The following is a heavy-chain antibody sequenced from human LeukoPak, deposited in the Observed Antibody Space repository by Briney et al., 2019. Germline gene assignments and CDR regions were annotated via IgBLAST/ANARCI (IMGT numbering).Heavy chain of an antibody. CDR2: IIPIFGTA. V-gene: IGHV1-69*01. J-gene: IGHJ4*02. Sequence: GSSVKVSCKASGGTFSSYAISWVRQAPGQGLEWMGGIIPIFGTANYAQKFQGRVTITADESTSTAYMELSSLRSEDTAVYYCASQGDFDWLSNYFDYWGQGTLVAVSS. D-gene: IGHD3-9*01. CDR1: GGTFSSYA. CDR3: ASQGDFDWLSNYFDY.